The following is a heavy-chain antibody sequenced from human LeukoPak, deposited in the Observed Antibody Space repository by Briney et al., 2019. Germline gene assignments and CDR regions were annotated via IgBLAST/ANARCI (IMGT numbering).Heavy chain of an antibody. J-gene: IGHJ4*02. D-gene: IGHD3-9*01. Sequence: SETLSLTCAVSGDSIGSTNWWSWVRQSPEKGLEWIGEIYHGGSTNYNPSLKSRVTISVDKSKNHFSLKLISVTAADTAVYYCARRVWGLSGSDYWGQGTLVTVSS. V-gene: IGHV4-4*02. CDR1: GDSIGSTNW. CDR2: IYHGGST. CDR3: ARRVWGLSGSDY.